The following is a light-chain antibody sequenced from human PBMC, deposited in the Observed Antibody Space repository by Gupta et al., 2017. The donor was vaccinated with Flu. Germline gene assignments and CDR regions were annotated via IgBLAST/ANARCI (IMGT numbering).Light chain of an antibody. CDR3: QEDDSLPFT. Sequence: QMTQSPSSLSASVGDRVTITCRASQGISNYLAWYQQRPGKVPRLVIYAASALQSGVPSRFSGSGSGTDFTLTISSLQPEDVATYYCQEDDSLPFTFGHGTKVDIK. CDR2: AAS. V-gene: IGKV1-27*01. J-gene: IGKJ3*01. CDR1: QGISNY.